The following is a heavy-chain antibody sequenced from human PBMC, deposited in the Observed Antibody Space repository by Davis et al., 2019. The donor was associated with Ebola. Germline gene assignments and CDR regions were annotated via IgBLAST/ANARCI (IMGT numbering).Heavy chain of an antibody. CDR3: ARPLYCSGGSCEDY. CDR2: ISSSSSTI. Sequence: PAGSLRLSCAASGFTFSSYSMNWVRQAPGKGLEWVSYISSSSSTIYYADSVKGRFTISRDNAKNSLYLQMNSLRAEDTAVYYCARPLYCSGGSCEDYWGQGTLVTVSS. D-gene: IGHD2-15*01. J-gene: IGHJ4*02. CDR1: GFTFSSYS. V-gene: IGHV3-48*04.